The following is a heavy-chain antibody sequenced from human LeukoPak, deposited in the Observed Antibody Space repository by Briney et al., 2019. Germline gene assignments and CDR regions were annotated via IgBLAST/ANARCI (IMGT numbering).Heavy chain of an antibody. Sequence: PSETLSLTCTVSGGSISSYYWSWIRQPPGKGLEWIGYIYYSGSTEHNPSLRSRVTISLEMSKHQFSLNLTSVTAADTAVYYCASNTGTVFDYWGQGALVTVSS. D-gene: IGHD7-27*01. J-gene: IGHJ4*02. CDR1: GGSISSYY. CDR3: ASNTGTVFDY. V-gene: IGHV4-59*01. CDR2: IYYSGST.